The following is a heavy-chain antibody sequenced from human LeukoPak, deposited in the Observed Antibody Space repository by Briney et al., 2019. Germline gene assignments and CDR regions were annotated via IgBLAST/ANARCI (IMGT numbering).Heavy chain of an antibody. V-gene: IGHV3-48*03. CDR1: GFTFSNYE. CDR2: ISTRATTI. D-gene: IGHD6-19*01. CDR3: ARGWYSSGWSLDY. J-gene: IGHJ4*02. Sequence: GGSLRLSCAASGFTFSNYEMNWVRQARGKGLEWVSYISTRATTIYYTDSVKGRFTISRDNANNSLYLQMNSLRAEDAAVYYCARGWYSSGWSLDYWGQGTLVTVSS.